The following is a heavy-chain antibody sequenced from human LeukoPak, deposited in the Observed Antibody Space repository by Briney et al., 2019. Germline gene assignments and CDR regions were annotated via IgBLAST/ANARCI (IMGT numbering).Heavy chain of an antibody. V-gene: IGHV3-33*01. J-gene: IGHJ4*02. CDR1: GFTFSSYG. Sequence: GGSLRLSCAASGFTFSSYGMHWVRQAPGKGLEWVAVIWYDGSNKYYADSVKGRFTISRDNSKNTLYLQMNSLRAEDTAVYYCASMAGYSGSYYPFGKFDYWGQGTLVTVSS. CDR3: ASMAGYSGSYYPFGKFDY. CDR2: IWYDGSNK. D-gene: IGHD1-26*01.